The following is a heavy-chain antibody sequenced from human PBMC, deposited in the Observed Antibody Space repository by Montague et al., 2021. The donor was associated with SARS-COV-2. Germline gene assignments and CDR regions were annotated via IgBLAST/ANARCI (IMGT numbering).Heavy chain of an antibody. CDR2: IHTSGXT. V-gene: IGHV4-61*02. D-gene: IGHD3-22*01. J-gene: IGHJ2*01. CDR3: ARHYYDSSGYYSPWYFDL. CDR1: GGSISYGSYF. Sequence: TLSLTCTVSGGSISYGSYFWTWIRQPAGKGLEWIGRIHTSGXTXYXXXXKXRVAISIDTSKDQFSLELSSVTAADTAVYYCARHYYDSSGYYSPWYFDLWGRGTLVTVSS.